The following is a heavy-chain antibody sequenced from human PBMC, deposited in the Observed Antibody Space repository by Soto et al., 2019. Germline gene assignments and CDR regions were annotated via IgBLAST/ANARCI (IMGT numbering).Heavy chain of an antibody. V-gene: IGHV4-59*01. CDR2: IYYSGST. D-gene: IGHD1-7*01. CDR3: ARDGTGTTGFDY. CDR1: GGSISSYY. J-gene: IGHJ4*02. Sequence: SETLSLTCTVSGGSISSYYWSWIRQPPGKGLEWIGYIYYSGSTNYNPSLKSRVTISVDTSKNQFSLKLSSVTAADTAVYYCARDGTGTTGFDYWGQGTLGTVPQ.